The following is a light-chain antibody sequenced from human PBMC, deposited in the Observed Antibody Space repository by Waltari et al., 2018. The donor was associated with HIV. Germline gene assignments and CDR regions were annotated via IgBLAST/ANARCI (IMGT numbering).Light chain of an antibody. Sequence: EIVLTQSPATLSLSPGERATLSCRASQSVSSYLAWYQQKPGQAPRLLIYDASNRATGIPARFSGSGSGTDFTLTISSLEPEDFAVYYCQQRTNWPPGTTFGGGTKVERK. J-gene: IGKJ4*01. CDR1: QSVSSY. CDR2: DAS. CDR3: QQRTNWPPGTT. V-gene: IGKV3-11*01.